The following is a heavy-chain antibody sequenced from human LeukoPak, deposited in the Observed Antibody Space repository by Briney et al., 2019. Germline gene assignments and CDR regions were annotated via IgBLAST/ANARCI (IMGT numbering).Heavy chain of an antibody. CDR1: GGSISSGDYY. Sequence: SETLSLTCTVSGGSISSGDYYWSWIRQPPGKGLEWIGYIYYSGSTYYNPSLKSRVTMSVDTSKNQFSLELSSVTAADTAVYHCARVSTIAAAGMDVWGRGTTVTVSS. D-gene: IGHD6-13*01. V-gene: IGHV4-30-4*01. J-gene: IGHJ6*02. CDR2: IYYSGST. CDR3: ARVSTIAAAGMDV.